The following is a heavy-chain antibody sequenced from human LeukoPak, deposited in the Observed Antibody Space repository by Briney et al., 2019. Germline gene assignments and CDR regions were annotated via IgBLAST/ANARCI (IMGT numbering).Heavy chain of an antibody. Sequence: SETLSLTCTVSGGPISSGDHYWSWIRQPPGKGLEWIGYIYYSGSTYYNASLKSRLTISPDTPMNQFSLKLSSVTAADTAVYYCARVSHYYYGMDVWGQGTTVTVSS. CDR2: IYYSGST. V-gene: IGHV4-30-4*01. J-gene: IGHJ6*02. CDR1: GGPISSGDHY. CDR3: ARVSHYYYGMDV.